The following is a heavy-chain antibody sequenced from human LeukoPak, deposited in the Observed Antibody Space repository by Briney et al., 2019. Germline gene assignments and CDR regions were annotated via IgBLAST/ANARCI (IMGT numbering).Heavy chain of an antibody. CDR3: AAEYYDILTGYYRVRAFDI. CDR2: IYHSGSN. CDR1: GYSISNGYY. D-gene: IGHD3-9*01. J-gene: IGHJ3*02. Sequence: SEPLSLTCAVSGYSISNGYYWGWIRQPPGKGLEWIGSIYHSGSNYYNPSLKSRVTISVDTSKNQFPLKLSSVTAADTAVYYYAAEYYDILTGYYRVRAFDIWGQGTMVTVSS. V-gene: IGHV4-38-2*01.